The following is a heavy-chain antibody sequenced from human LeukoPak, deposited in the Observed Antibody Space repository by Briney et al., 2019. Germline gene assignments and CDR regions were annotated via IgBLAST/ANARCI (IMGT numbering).Heavy chain of an antibody. J-gene: IGHJ4*02. Sequence: ASVKVSCKVSGYTLTELSMHWVRQAPGEGLEWMGGFDPEDGETIYAQKFQGRVTMTEDTSTDTAYMELSSLRSEDTAVYYCATAIAAAGFYKAFDYWGQGTLVTVSS. V-gene: IGHV1-24*01. D-gene: IGHD6-13*01. CDR2: FDPEDGET. CDR3: ATAIAAAGFYKAFDY. CDR1: GYTLTELS.